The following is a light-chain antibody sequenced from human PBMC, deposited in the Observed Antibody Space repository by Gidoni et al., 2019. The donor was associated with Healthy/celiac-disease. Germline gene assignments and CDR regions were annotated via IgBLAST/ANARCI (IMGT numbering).Light chain of an antibody. CDR3: QQRYSTPLMYT. Sequence: EIQMTQSPSSLSPSVGDRVTITCRASQSLSSNLSWDQQQPGQAPTLLIYASSSLQSGVPSRFSGSGSGTDFTLTISSLQPEDFATDYCQQRYSTPLMYTFGQGTKLEIK. J-gene: IGKJ2*01. CDR1: QSLSSN. V-gene: IGKV1-39*01. CDR2: ASS.